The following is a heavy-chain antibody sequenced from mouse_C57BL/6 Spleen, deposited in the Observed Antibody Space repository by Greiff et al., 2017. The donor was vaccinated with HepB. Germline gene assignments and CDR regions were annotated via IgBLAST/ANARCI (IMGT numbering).Heavy chain of an antibody. Sequence: DVKLVESGGGLVQSGRSLRLSCATSGFTFSDFYMEWVRQAPGKGLEWIAASRNKANDYTTEYSASVKGRFIVSRDTSQSILYLQMNALRAEDTAIYYCARDASNYDYAMDYWGQGTSVTVSS. J-gene: IGHJ4*01. CDR2: SRNKANDYTT. V-gene: IGHV7-1*01. D-gene: IGHD2-5*01. CDR1: GFTFSDFY. CDR3: ARDASNYDYAMDY.